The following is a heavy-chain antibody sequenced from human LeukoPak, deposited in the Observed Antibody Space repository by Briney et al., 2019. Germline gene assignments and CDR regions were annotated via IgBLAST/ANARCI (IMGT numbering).Heavy chain of an antibody. V-gene: IGHV3-48*03. D-gene: IGHD3-22*01. CDR3: AREGQDSSGYYYSY. Sequence: GGSLRLSCAASGFTFSSYEMNWVRQAPGKGLEWVSYISSSGSTIYYADSVKGRFTISRDNAKNSLYLQMNSLRAEDTAVYYCAREGQDSSGYYYSYWGQGTLVTVSS. CDR1: GFTFSSYE. CDR2: ISSSGSTI. J-gene: IGHJ4*02.